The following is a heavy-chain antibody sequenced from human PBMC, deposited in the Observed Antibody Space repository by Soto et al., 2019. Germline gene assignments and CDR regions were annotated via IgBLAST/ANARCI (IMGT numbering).Heavy chain of an antibody. CDR2: IIPMYGPA. J-gene: IGHJ5*02. CDR1: GGTFSSYA. D-gene: IGHD3-10*01. CDR3: ARVTSMVRGVIDNWFDP. V-gene: IGHV1-69*01. Sequence: QVPLVQSGAEVKKPGSPVTVSCKASGGTFSSYAIHWVRQAPGQGLEWMGGIIPMYGPAKYAQRFQGRVTITADESTTTVYMELTTLTSRAPAVYYCARVTSMVRGVIDNWFDPWGHGTLVTVSS.